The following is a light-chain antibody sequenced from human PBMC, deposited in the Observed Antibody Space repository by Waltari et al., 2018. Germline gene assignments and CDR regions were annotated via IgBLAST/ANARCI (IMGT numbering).Light chain of an antibody. Sequence: QSALTQPASVSGSPGQSITISCPGSSFDVANYNLVSWYQHHPGKAPKLMIYEDAKRPSGVSNRFSGSKSGNTASLTISGLQAEDEADYYCCSYAGSWVFGGGTKLTVL. CDR1: SFDVANYNL. J-gene: IGLJ3*02. CDR2: EDA. CDR3: CSYAGSWV. V-gene: IGLV2-23*01.